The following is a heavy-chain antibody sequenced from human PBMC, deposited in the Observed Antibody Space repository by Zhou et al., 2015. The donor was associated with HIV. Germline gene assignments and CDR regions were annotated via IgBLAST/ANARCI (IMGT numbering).Heavy chain of an antibody. Sequence: QVQLVESGGGVVQPGRSLRLSCAASGFTFSTYAMHWVCQAPGKGLEWVAVISYDGSNKFYADSVKGRFTISRDNSKNTLYLQMNGLITEDTAVYYCARSQGYSLDYFMDVWGKGTTVTVSS. CDR3: ARSQGYSLDYFMDV. CDR2: ISYDGSNK. V-gene: IGHV3-30-3*01. CDR1: GFTFSTYA. J-gene: IGHJ6*03. D-gene: IGHD4-11*01.